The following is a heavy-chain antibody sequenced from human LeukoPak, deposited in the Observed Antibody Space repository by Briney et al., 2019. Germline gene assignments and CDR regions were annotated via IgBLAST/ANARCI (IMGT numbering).Heavy chain of an antibody. D-gene: IGHD3-22*01. CDR2: IFYSGST. CDR3: ARGVRNYYDSSGYYLFDY. J-gene: IGHJ4*02. V-gene: IGHV4-39*07. Sequence: PSETLSLTCTVSGGSISTSNYYWGWIRQPPGKGLEWIGNIFYSGSTYYSPSVKSRVTISMDTSKNQFSLKLSSVTAADTAVYYCARGVRNYYDSSGYYLFDYWGQGTLVTVSS. CDR1: GGSISTSNYY.